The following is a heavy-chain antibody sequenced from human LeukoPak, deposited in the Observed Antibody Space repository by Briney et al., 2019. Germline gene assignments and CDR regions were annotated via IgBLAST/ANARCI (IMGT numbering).Heavy chain of an antibody. Sequence: SETLSLTCTVSGGSISGSSYYWSWIRQPPGKGLEWVGYIYYTGSTNYNPSLKSRVTISVDTSKNQFSLKLSSVTAADTAVYYCARFYYDSSGFYYYFDYWGQGALVTVSS. CDR2: IYYTGST. CDR1: GGSISGSSYY. J-gene: IGHJ4*02. D-gene: IGHD3-22*01. V-gene: IGHV4-61*01. CDR3: ARFYYDSSGFYYYFDY.